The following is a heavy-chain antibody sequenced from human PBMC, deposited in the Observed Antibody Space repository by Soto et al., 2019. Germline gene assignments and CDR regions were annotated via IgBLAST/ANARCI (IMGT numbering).Heavy chain of an antibody. D-gene: IGHD3-10*01. CDR2: IYPGDSDT. CDR1: GYIFSIYC. J-gene: IGHJ5*02. CDR3: AGQKFHYYGSEYLNWFDP. V-gene: IGHV5-51*01. Sequence: PGESLKISCKASGYIFSIYCIGWVRQMPGKGLEWMGIIYPGDSDTRYNPSFQGQVTISVDKSTSTAYLKWSNLEASDTAIYYCAGQKFHYYGSEYLNWFDPWGQGTLVTVSS.